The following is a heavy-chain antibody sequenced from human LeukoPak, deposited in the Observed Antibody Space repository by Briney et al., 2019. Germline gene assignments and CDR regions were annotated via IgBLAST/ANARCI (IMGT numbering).Heavy chain of an antibody. V-gene: IGHV4-61*01. D-gene: IGHD2-2*01. CDR3: ARAIVVVPAARRNGGMDV. CDR2: IYYSGST. J-gene: IGHJ6*02. CDR1: GGSVSSGSYY. Sequence: SETLSLTCTVSGGSVSSGSYYWSWIRQPPGKGLEWIGYIYYSGSTNYNPSLKSRVTISVDTSKNQFSLKLSSVTAADTAVYYCARAIVVVPAARRNGGMDVWDQGATVIVSS.